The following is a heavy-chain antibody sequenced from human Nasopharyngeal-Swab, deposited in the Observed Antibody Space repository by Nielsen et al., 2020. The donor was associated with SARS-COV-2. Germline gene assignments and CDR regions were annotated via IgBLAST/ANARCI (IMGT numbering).Heavy chain of an antibody. D-gene: IGHD5-18*01. CDR2: ISWNSGSI. CDR3: AKGGYSYGSDAFDI. CDR1: GFTFDDYA. V-gene: IGHV3-9*01. Sequence: GGSLRLSCAASGFTFDDYAMHWVRQAPGKGLEWVSGISWNSGSIGYADSVKGRFTISRDNAKNSLYLQMNSLRAEDTALYHCAKGGYSYGSDAFDIWGQGTMVTVSS. J-gene: IGHJ3*02.